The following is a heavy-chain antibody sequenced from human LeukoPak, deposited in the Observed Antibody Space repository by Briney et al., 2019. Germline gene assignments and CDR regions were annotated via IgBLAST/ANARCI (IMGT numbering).Heavy chain of an antibody. J-gene: IGHJ6*02. CDR2: ISSSSSYI. CDR3: ARHRPRWMLDV. CDR1: GFTFSNYN. Sequence: PGGSLRLSCAASGFTFSNYNMNWVRQAPGQGLEWVASISSSSSYIYYGDSVKGRFTISRDNAKSSLFLQTNSLRAEDTAVYFCARHRPRWMLDVWGQGTTVTASS. V-gene: IGHV3-21*01. D-gene: IGHD4-23*01.